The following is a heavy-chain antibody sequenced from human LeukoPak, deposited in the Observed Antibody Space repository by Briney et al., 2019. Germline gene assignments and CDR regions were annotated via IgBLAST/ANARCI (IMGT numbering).Heavy chain of an antibody. CDR2: VYYSGST. V-gene: IGHV4-59*01. CDR1: GGSISSYY. Sequence: SETLSLTCTVSGGSISSYYWSWIRQPPGKGLEWIGYVYYSGSTNYNPSLKSRVTISVDTSKNQFSLKLSSVTAADTAVYYCARCRRGLPDVWGQGTTVTVSS. CDR3: ARCRRGLPDV. J-gene: IGHJ6*02.